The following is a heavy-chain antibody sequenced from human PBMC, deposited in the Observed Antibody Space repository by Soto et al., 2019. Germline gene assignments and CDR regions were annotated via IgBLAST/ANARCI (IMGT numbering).Heavy chain of an antibody. CDR1: GFTFSSYG. CDR2: ISYDGSNK. V-gene: IGHV3-30*18. J-gene: IGHJ4*02. CDR3: AKAWEMATIDY. D-gene: IGHD5-12*01. Sequence: PGGSLRLSCAASGFTFSSYGMHWVRQAPGKGLEWVAVISYDGSNKYYADSVKGRFTISRDNSKNTLYLQMNSLRAEDTAVYYCAKAWEMATIDYWGQGTLVTVSS.